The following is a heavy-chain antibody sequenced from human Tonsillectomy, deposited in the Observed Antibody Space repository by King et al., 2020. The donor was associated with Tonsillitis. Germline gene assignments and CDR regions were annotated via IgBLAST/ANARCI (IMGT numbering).Heavy chain of an antibody. Sequence: VQLVESGGGLVQPGGSLRLSCAASGFTFSAYAMSWVRQAPGKGLEWVSVIYSGVSSTYFIDSVKGRFTISRDNSKNTLYLQMNSLRAEDTAVYYCAKVSPMEASGSYYNLYFDYWGQGTLVTVSS. CDR1: GFTFSAYA. CDR2: IYSGVSST. J-gene: IGHJ4*02. D-gene: IGHD3-10*01. CDR3: AKVSPMEASGSYYNLYFDY. V-gene: IGHV3-23*03.